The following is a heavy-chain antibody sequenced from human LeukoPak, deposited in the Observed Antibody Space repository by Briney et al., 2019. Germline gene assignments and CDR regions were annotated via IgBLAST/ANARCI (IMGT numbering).Heavy chain of an antibody. CDR2: IYYSGST. V-gene: IGHV4-39*07. J-gene: IGHJ4*02. Sequence: SETLSLTCTVSGGSISSSSYYWGWIRQPPGKGLEWIGSIYYSGSTYYNPSLKSRVTISVDTSKNQFSLKLSSVTAADTAVYYCATQRGGAYCGGDCYRLDYWGQGTLVTVSS. CDR3: ATQRGGAYCGGDCYRLDY. D-gene: IGHD2-21*02. CDR1: GGSISSSSYY.